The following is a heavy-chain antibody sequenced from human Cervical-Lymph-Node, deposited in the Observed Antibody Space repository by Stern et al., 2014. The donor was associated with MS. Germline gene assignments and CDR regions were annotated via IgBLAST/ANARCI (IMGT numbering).Heavy chain of an antibody. D-gene: IGHD3-10*01. CDR2: IYPGDSDT. Sequence: VQLVQSGAEVKKPGESLKISCKGSGYSFTSYWIGWVRQMPGKGLEWMGIIYPGDSDTRYRPSFPGQVTISAAKYISTAYLQWSSLKASDTAMDYCARRLYYYAPFDPWGQGTLVTVSS. CDR1: GYSFTSYW. J-gene: IGHJ5*02. CDR3: ARRLYYYAPFDP. V-gene: IGHV5-51*01.